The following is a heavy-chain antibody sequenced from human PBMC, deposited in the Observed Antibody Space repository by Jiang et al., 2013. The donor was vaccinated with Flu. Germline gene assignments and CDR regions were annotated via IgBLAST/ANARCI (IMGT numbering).Heavy chain of an antibody. J-gene: IGHJ4*02. CDR3: VTGIPYYLDY. CDR2: MKTDGSST. V-gene: IGHV3-74*01. Sequence: VQLVESGGDLVQPGGSLRLSCAASGFTFSGYWMHWVRQAPGEGLVWVSTMKTDGSSTTHLDSVKGRFTVSRDNAKNTLYLQMDSLRAGDTAVYFCVTGIPYYLDYWGPGTLVTVSS. D-gene: IGHD3-10*01. CDR1: GFTFSGYW.